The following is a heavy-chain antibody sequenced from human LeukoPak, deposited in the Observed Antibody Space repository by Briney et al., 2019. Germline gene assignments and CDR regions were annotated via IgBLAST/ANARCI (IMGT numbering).Heavy chain of an antibody. CDR1: GFTFSSYS. J-gene: IGHJ1*01. V-gene: IGHV3-21*01. CDR2: ISSSSSYI. Sequence: GGSLRLSCAASGFTFSSYSMNWVRQAPGKGLEWVSSISSSSSYIYYADSVKGRFTISRDNAKNSLYLQMNSLRAEDTAVYYCARDGASGSYYRAEYFQHWGQGTLVTVSS. CDR3: ARDGASGSYYRAEYFQH. D-gene: IGHD1-26*01.